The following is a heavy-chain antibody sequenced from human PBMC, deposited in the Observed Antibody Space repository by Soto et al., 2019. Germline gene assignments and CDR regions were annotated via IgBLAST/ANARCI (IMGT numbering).Heavy chain of an antibody. CDR2: INHSGST. J-gene: IGHJ5*02. CDR1: GGSFSGYY. D-gene: IGHD6-6*01. Sequence: SETLSLTCAVYGGSFSGYYWSWIRQPPGKGLEWIGEINHSGSTNYNPSLKSRVTISVDTSKNQFSLKLSSVTAADTAVYYCAREGPQYSRSWFDPWGQGTLVTVSS. V-gene: IGHV4-34*01. CDR3: AREGPQYSRSWFDP.